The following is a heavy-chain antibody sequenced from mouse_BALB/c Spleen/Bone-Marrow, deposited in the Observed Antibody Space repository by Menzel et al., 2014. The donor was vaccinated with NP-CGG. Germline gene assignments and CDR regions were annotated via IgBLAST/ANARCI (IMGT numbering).Heavy chain of an antibody. D-gene: IGHD3-2*01. CDR2: IYPGDGST. J-gene: IGHJ3*01. CDR3: ARSGDSSGYGFAY. CDR1: GYTFTSYD. Sequence: VQLQESGPELVKPGALVKISCKASGYTFTSYDINWVKQRPGQGLEWIGRIYPGDGSTKYNEKFKGKATLTADKSSSTAYMRLSSLTSENSAVYFCARSGDSSGYGFAYWGQGTLVTVSA. V-gene: IGHV1S56*01.